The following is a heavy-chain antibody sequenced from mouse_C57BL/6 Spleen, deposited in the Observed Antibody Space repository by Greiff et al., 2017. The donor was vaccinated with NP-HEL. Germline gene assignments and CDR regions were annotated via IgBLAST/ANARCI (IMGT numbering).Heavy chain of an antibody. CDR3: ARGGDRRARDY. J-gene: IGHJ4*01. CDR1: GFTFSSYA. CDR2: ISDGGSYT. Sequence: EVQRVESGGGLVKPGGSLKLSCAASGFTFSSYAMSWVRQTPEKRLEWVATISDGGSYTYYPDNVKGRFTISRDNAKNNLYLQMSHLKSEDTAMYYCARGGDRRARDYWGQGTSVTVSS. V-gene: IGHV5-4*01.